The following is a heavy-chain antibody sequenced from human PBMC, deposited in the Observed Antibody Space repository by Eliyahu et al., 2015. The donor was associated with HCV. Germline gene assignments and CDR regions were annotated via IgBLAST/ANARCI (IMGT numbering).Heavy chain of an antibody. Sequence: QVTLKESGPALVKPTQTLTLTCTVSGFSXXTTGMRVSXTRQPPGMALXWLARIDWDDHKFYSSSLKTRLTISKDTSKNQVVLTMTNMDPVDTATYYCVRTQGSYGSLWFDPWGQGTLVTVSS. CDR2: IDWDDHK. CDR3: VRTQGSYGSLWFDP. D-gene: IGHD1-26*01. V-gene: IGHV2-70*04. J-gene: IGHJ5*02. CDR1: GFSXXTTGMR.